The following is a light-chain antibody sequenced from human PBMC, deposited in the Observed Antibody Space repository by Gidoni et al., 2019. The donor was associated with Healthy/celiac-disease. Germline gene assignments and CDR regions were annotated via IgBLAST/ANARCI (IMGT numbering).Light chain of an antibody. V-gene: IGKV1-27*01. Sequence: DIQTTQSPSSRSASVGDRVTITCRASQGISNYLAWYQQKPGKVPQLLIYAASTLQSGVPSRFSRTGSGTDFTLPLSSLQPEHVATYYCQKYNRAPRTFGQGTKVDIK. CDR1: QGISNY. J-gene: IGKJ1*01. CDR3: QKYNRAPRT. CDR2: AAS.